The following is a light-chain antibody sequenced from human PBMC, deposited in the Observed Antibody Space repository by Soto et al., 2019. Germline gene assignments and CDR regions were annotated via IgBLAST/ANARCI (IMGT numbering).Light chain of an antibody. V-gene: IGLV2-23*02. J-gene: IGLJ1*01. Sequence: QSALTQPASVSGSPGQSITISCTGTSSDVGRYNLVSWYQQHPGKAPKLMIYEVSKRPSGVSNRFSGSKSGNTASLTISGLQAEDEADYYCCSYAGSSTPLIFETGTKLTVL. CDR2: EVS. CDR1: SSDVGRYNL. CDR3: CSYAGSSTPLI.